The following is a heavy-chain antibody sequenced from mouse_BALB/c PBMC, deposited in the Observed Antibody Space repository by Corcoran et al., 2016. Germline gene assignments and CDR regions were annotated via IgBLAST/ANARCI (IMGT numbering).Heavy chain of an antibody. CDR3: ARSMITTTEFAY. CDR2: IYWDDDK. V-gene: IGHV8-12*01. CDR1: GFSLSTSGMG. J-gene: IGHJ3*01. D-gene: IGHD2-4*01. Sequence: QVTLKESGPGILQPSQTLSLTCSFSGFSLSTSGMGVSWIRQPSGKGLEWRAHIYWDDDKRYNPSLKSRLTISKDTSRNQVFLKITSVDTADTATYYCARSMITTTEFAYWGQGTLVTVSA.